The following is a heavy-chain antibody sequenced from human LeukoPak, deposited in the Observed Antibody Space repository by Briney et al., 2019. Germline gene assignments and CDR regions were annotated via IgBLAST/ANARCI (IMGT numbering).Heavy chain of an antibody. CDR2: INHSGST. Sequence: SETLSLTCAVYGGSFSGYYWSWIRQPPGKGLEWIGEINHSGSTNYNPSLKSRVTISADTSKNQFSLKLSSVTAADTAVYYCARWVPHCSSTSCYVYYFDYWGQGTLVTVSS. CDR1: GGSFSGYY. CDR3: ARWVPHCSSTSCYVYYFDY. V-gene: IGHV4-34*01. D-gene: IGHD2-2*01. J-gene: IGHJ4*02.